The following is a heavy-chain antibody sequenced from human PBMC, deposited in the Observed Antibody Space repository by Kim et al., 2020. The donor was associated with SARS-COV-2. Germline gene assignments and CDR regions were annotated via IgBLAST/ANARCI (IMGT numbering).Heavy chain of an antibody. CDR2: IKQDGSEK. CDR3: ASQDIVVVGRRKSDAFDI. J-gene: IGHJ3*02. CDR1: GFTFSSYW. V-gene: IGHV3-7*01. D-gene: IGHD2-2*01. Sequence: GGSLRLSCAASGFTFSSYWMSWVRQAPGKGLEWVANIKQDGSEKYYVDSVKGRFTISRDNAKNSLYLQMNSLRAEDTAVYYCASQDIVVVGRRKSDAFDIWGQGTMVTVSS.